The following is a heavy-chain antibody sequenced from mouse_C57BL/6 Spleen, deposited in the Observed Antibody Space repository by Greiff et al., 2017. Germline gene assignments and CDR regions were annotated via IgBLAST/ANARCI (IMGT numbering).Heavy chain of an antibody. CDR3: ARGMLVATPFDY. CDR1: GFTFSDYG. Sequence: EVKLMESGGGLVKPGGSLKLSCAASGFTFSDYGMHWVRLAPEKGLEWVAYISSGSSTIYYADTVKGRFTISRDNAKNTLFLQMTSLRSEDTAMYYCARGMLVATPFDYWGQGTTLTVSS. CDR2: ISSGSSTI. V-gene: IGHV5-17*01. J-gene: IGHJ2*01. D-gene: IGHD1-1*01.